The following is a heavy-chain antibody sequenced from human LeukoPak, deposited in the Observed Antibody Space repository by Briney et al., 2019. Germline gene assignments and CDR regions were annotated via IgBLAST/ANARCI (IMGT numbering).Heavy chain of an antibody. CDR3: ARVRLWFRELLGANDY. V-gene: IGHV4-30-4*08. Sequence: SRTLSLTCTVSGGSISSGDYYWSWIRQPPGKGLEWIGYIYYSGSTYYNPSLKSRVTISVDTSKNQFSLKLSSVTAADTAVYYCARVRLWFRELLGANDYWGQGTLVTVSS. CDR2: IYYSGST. CDR1: GGSISSGDYY. D-gene: IGHD3-10*01. J-gene: IGHJ4*02.